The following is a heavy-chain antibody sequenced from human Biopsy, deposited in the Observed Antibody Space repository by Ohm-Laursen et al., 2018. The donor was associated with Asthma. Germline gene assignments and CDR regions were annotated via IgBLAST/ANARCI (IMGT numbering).Heavy chain of an antibody. CDR3: ARDGPELPTELDY. D-gene: IGHD1-14*01. J-gene: IGHJ4*02. Sequence: SLRLSCAASGFTFSHYSMNWVRQAPGKGLEWVSSITDTSRYIKYADSVEGRFTIFRDNAKNSLYLQMNSLRAEDTAVYYCARDGPELPTELDYWGPGTLVTVSS. V-gene: IGHV3-21*01. CDR1: GFTFSHYS. CDR2: ITDTSRYI.